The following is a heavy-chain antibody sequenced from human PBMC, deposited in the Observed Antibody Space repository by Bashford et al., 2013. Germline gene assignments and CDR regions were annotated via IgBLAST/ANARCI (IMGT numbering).Heavy chain of an antibody. CDR2: IYYSGST. CDR3: ARLFYYDILTGYFDY. V-gene: IGHV4-31*03. J-gene: IGHJ4*02. D-gene: IGHD3-9*01. CDR1: GGSMSSGGHY. Sequence: SETLSLTCTVSGGSMSSGGHYWSWIRQHPGKGLEWIGYIYYSGSTYYNPSLKSRVTISVDTSKNQFSLELSSVTAADTAVYYCARLFYYDILTGYFDYWGQGTLVTVSS.